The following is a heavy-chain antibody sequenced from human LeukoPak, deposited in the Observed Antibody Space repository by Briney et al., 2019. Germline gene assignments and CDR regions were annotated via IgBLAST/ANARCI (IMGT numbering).Heavy chain of an antibody. J-gene: IGHJ4*02. Sequence: SETLSLTXTVSGGSMRNYYWTWIRQPPGKGLEWIGHIFWSGTTIHNPSLTSRLTISIDTSRSQFSLKLNSVTAADTAIYYCARAFQYNYGRGPFDYWGQGSLVTVSP. CDR2: IFWSGTT. CDR1: GGSMRNYY. D-gene: IGHD5-24*01. V-gene: IGHV4-59*01. CDR3: ARAFQYNYGRGPFDY.